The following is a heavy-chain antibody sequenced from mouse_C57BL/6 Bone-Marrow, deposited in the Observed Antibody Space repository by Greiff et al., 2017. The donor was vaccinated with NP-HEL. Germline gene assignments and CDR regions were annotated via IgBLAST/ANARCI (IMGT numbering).Heavy chain of an antibody. Sequence: VQRVESGAELARPGASVKLSCKASGYTFTSYGISWVKQRTGQGLEWIGEIYPRSGNTYYNEKFKGKATLTADKSSSTAYMELRSLTSEDSAVYFCARSGLYWYFDVWGTGTTVTVSS. CDR1: GYTFTSYG. J-gene: IGHJ1*03. CDR2: IYPRSGNT. D-gene: IGHD3-1*01. V-gene: IGHV1-81*01. CDR3: ARSGLYWYFDV.